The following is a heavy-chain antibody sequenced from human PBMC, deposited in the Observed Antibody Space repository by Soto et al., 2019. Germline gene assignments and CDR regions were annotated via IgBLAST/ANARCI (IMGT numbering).Heavy chain of an antibody. CDR3: AKDGSNQAYGVHSAEYFQH. CDR2: ISGSGGST. J-gene: IGHJ1*01. V-gene: IGHV3-23*01. D-gene: IGHD4-17*01. CDR1: GFTFSSYA. Sequence: VQLLESGGGLVQPGGSLRLSCAASGFTFSSYAMSWVRQAPGKGLEWVSAISGSGGSTYYADSVKGRFTISRDNSKNTLYLQMNSLRAEDTAVYYCAKDGSNQAYGVHSAEYFQHWGQGTLVTVSS.